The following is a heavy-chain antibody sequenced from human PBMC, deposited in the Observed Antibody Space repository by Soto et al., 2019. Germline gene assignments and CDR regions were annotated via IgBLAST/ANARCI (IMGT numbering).Heavy chain of an antibody. CDR2: INPTGST. CDR1: GGSFSGYS. Sequence: PSQTLSLPCPVYGGSFSGYSWTWIRQPPVTGLEWIGEINPTGSTNYDPSLKRRFTISVDTSKNQFSLKLTSVTAEDTAVYYCARDKITGLFDYWGQGTLVTVSS. CDR3: ARDKITGLFDY. D-gene: IGHD2-8*02. J-gene: IGHJ4*02. V-gene: IGHV4-34*01.